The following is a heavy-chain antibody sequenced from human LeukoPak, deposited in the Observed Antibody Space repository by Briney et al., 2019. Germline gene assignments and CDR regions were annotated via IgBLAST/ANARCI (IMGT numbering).Heavy chain of an antibody. Sequence: GGSLRLSCAASGFTFSSYSMNWVRQAPGKGLEWVSSISSSSSYIYYADSVKGRFTISRDNAKNSLYLQMNSLRAEDTAVYYCAKGTHSSSWHWFDPWGQGTLVTVSS. CDR3: AKGTHSSSWHWFDP. CDR1: GFTFSSYS. CDR2: ISSSSSYI. V-gene: IGHV3-21*01. J-gene: IGHJ5*02. D-gene: IGHD6-13*01.